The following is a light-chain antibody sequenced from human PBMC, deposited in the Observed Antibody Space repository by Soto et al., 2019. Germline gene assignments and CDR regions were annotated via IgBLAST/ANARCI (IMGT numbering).Light chain of an antibody. J-gene: IGLJ2*01. V-gene: IGLV1-40*01. Sequence: QSVLTQPPSVSGAPGQRVTISCTGSSSNIGGDYDVHWYQQLPGTAPKLLIYSNINRPSGVPDRFSGSKSGTSASLAIAGLQDEDEDDYYCQSNDTSLRVVFGGGTKLTVL. CDR2: SNI. CDR3: QSNDTSLRVV. CDR1: SSNIGGDYD.